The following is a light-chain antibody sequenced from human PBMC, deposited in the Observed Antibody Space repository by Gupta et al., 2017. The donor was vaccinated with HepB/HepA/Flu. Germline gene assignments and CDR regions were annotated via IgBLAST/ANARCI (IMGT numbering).Light chain of an antibody. CDR3: AAWDDSLSGVV. Sequence: QSVLTQPPSASGTPGQSVTLSCSGSSSTIGSNYVYWYQQLPGTAPKLLIYRNNQRPSGVPDRFSGSRSGTSASLAISGLRSEDEADYYCAAWDDSLSGVVFGGGTELTVL. J-gene: IGLJ2*01. CDR1: SSTIGSNY. CDR2: RNN. V-gene: IGLV1-47*01.